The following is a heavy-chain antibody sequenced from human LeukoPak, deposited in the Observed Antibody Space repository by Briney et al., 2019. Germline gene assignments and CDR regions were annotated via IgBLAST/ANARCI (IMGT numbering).Heavy chain of an antibody. CDR3: ARSSGGPDY. J-gene: IGHJ4*02. CDR2: IKQDGVDK. Sequence: GGSLRLSCAASGFTFSNYWMSWVRQAPGKGLEWVANIKQDGVDKYYVDSVTGRFTISRDNAKNSLYLQMNRLRVEDTAVYYCARSSGGPDYWGQGTLVTVSS. CDR1: GFTFSNYW. D-gene: IGHD3-16*01. V-gene: IGHV3-7*02.